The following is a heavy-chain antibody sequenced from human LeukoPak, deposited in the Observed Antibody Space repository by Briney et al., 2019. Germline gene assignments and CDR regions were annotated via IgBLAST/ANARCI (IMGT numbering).Heavy chain of an antibody. V-gene: IGHV1-3*02. D-gene: IGHD4-17*01. CDR1: GYTFTSYA. CDR3: ARDKRNRNTVTDS. J-gene: IGHJ4*02. Sequence: GASVKVSCKASGYTFTSYAMHWVRQAPGQRLEWMGWSNAGNGNTKYSQEFQGRVTITRDTSASTAYMELSSLRSEDTAVYYCARDKRNRNTVTDSWGQGTLVTVSS. CDR2: SNAGNGNT.